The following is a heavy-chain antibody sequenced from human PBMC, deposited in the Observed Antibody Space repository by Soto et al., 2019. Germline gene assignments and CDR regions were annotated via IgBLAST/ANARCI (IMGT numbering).Heavy chain of an antibody. V-gene: IGHV3-30*18. CDR3: AKDPDWGTYYYYGMDV. J-gene: IGHJ6*02. CDR1: GFTFSSYG. D-gene: IGHD7-27*01. Sequence: GGSLRLSCAASGFTFSSYGMHWVRQAPGKGLEWVAVISYDGSNKYYADSVKGRFTISRDNSKNTLYLQMNSLRAEDTAVYYCAKDPDWGTYYYYGMDVWGQGTTVTV. CDR2: ISYDGSNK.